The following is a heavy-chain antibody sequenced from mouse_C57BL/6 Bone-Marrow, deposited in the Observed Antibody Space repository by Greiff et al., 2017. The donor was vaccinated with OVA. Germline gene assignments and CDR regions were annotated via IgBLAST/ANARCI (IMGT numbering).Heavy chain of an antibody. CDR2: LWWDDAP. CDR3: ARIAPGTTYFDY. J-gene: IGHJ2*01. Sequence: QVTLKESGPGILQPSQTLSLTCSFPGFSLSTFGMGVGWIRHPSGQGLEWLAHLWWDDAPYNNPALKSRPSISKDTSNNQVFLKSANVDTADTATYYCARIAPGTTYFDYWGQGTTLTVSS. CDR1: GFSLSTFGMG. V-gene: IGHV8-8*01. D-gene: IGHD4-1*01.